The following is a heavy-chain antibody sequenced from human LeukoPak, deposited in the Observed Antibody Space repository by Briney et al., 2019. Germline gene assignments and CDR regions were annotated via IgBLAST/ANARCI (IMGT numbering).Heavy chain of an antibody. J-gene: IGHJ5*02. CDR1: GFTFDDYA. Sequence: ETGGSLRLSCAASGFTFDDYAMHWVRQAPGKGLEWVSGISWNSGSIGYADSVKGRFTISRDNAKNSLYLQMNSLRAEDTALYYCARDLGDFRAITMVRGALNWFDPWGQGTLVTVSS. CDR3: ARDLGDFRAITMVRGALNWFDP. V-gene: IGHV3-9*01. D-gene: IGHD3-10*01. CDR2: ISWNSGSI.